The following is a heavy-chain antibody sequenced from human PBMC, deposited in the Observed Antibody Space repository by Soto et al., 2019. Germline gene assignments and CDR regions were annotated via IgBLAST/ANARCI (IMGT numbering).Heavy chain of an antibody. CDR1: GFSLGDSA. J-gene: IGHJ6*03. Sequence: EVRLVESGGDSVQPGGSLKLSCAASGFSLGDSAVHWVRLASGKGLEWIGRIRSKGHNYATTYAASVKGRFTMSRDDSKNTAFLQMNRLQTEDTSVYFCNLHAGGEVEHSYDYYYMDVWGKGTAVTVSS. CDR3: NLHAGGEVEHSYDYYYMDV. CDR2: IRSKGHNYAT. V-gene: IGHV3-73*01. D-gene: IGHD2-21*01.